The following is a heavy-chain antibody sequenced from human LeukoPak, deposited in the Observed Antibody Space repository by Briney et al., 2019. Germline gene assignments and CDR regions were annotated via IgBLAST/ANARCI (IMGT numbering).Heavy chain of an antibody. Sequence: ASVKVSCKASGYTFTSYDINWVRQATGQGLEWMGWMNPNSGNTGYAQKFQGRVTMTRNTSISTAYRELSSLRSEDTAVYYCSRGQDFWSGYYTAGVDYWGQGTLVTVSS. CDR2: MNPNSGNT. V-gene: IGHV1-8*01. CDR1: GYTFTSYD. CDR3: SRGQDFWSGYYTAGVDY. D-gene: IGHD3-3*01. J-gene: IGHJ4*02.